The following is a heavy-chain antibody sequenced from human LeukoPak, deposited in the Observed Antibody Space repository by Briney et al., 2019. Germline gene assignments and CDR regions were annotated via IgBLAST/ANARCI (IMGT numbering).Heavy chain of an antibody. D-gene: IGHD2-2*01. J-gene: IGHJ4*02. CDR1: GGSISSSSYY. V-gene: IGHV4-39*01. Sequence: PSETLSLTCTVSGGSISSSSYYWGWIRQPPGKGLEWIGSIYYSGSTYYNPSLKSRVTISVDTSKNQFSLKLSSVTAADTAVYYCARLPAPYRSSTSCKAYWGQGTLVTVSS. CDR3: ARLPAPYRSSTSCKAY. CDR2: IYYSGST.